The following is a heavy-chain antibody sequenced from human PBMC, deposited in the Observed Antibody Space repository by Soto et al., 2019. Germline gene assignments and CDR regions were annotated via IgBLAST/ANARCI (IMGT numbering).Heavy chain of an antibody. D-gene: IGHD2-15*01. CDR3: AKSRVVVAATRWPYDAFDI. CDR2: ISGSGGST. J-gene: IGHJ3*02. Sequence: GGSLRLSCAASGFTFSSYAMSWVRQAPGKGLEWVSAISGSGGSTYYADSVKGRFTISRDNSKNTLYLQMNSLRAEDTAVYYCAKSRVVVAATRWPYDAFDIWGQGTMVTVSS. V-gene: IGHV3-23*01. CDR1: GFTFSSYA.